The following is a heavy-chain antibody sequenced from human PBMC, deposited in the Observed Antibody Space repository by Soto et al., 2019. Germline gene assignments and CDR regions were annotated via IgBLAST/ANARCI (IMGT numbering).Heavy chain of an antibody. J-gene: IGHJ4*02. CDR1: GFTFSSYW. CDR3: VRTSLVVAAATWEDY. V-gene: IGHV3-74*01. CDR2: INSDGSST. D-gene: IGHD2-15*01. Sequence: EVQLVESGGGLVQPGESLRLSCAASGFTFSSYWMHWVRQAPGKGLVWVSRINSDGSSTSYAGSVKGRFTISRDNAKNTLYLQMNSLRAEDTAVYYCVRTSLVVAAATWEDYCGLGTLVTVSS.